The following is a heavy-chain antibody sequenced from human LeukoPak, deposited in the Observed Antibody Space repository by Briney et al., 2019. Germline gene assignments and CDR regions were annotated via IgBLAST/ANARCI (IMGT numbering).Heavy chain of an antibody. Sequence: SQTLSLTCTVSGGSISSGGYYWSWFRQHPGKGLEWIGYIYYSGSTYYNPSLKSRVTISVNTSKNQFSLKLSSVTAADTAVYYCASSGGYYFDYWGQGTLVTVSS. J-gene: IGHJ4*02. CDR1: GGSISSGGYY. CDR3: ASSGGYYFDY. V-gene: IGHV4-31*03. D-gene: IGHD3-10*01. CDR2: IYYSGST.